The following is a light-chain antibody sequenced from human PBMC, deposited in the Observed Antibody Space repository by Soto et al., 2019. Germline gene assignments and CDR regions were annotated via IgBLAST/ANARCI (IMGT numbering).Light chain of an antibody. J-gene: IGLJ3*02. Sequence: QSVLTQPPSASGTPGQRLTISCSGGSSDIGRNVVYWYQPLPGTAPKLVIYMNNQRPSGVPDRFSGSKSGTSASLAISGLQSEDEAHYYCATCDDNLNVCVFGGGTKLTGL. CDR1: SSDIGRNV. V-gene: IGLV1-44*01. CDR2: MNN. CDR3: ATCDDNLNVCV.